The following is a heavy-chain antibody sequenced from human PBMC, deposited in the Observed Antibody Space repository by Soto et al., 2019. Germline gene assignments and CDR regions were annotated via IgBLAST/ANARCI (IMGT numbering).Heavy chain of an antibody. CDR1: GDSISRYY. D-gene: IGHD6-13*01. V-gene: IGHV4-4*07. Sequence: SETLSLACTVSGDSISRYYWSWIRQPAGKGLEWIGSIYTSGSTNYNPSLKSRVTMSVDTSKNQFSLKLSSVTAADTAVYYCARDGTGIAAAGWIDFWGQGTLVTVSS. CDR3: ARDGTGIAAAGWIDF. J-gene: IGHJ4*02. CDR2: IYTSGST.